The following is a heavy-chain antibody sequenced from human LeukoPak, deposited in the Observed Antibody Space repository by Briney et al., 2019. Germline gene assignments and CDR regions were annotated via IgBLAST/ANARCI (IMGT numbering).Heavy chain of an antibody. CDR1: GFTFSSYG. CDR3: AKASGARLDNFYDSSGYYGS. J-gene: IGHJ4*02. D-gene: IGHD3-22*01. Sequence: GGSLRLSCAASGFTFSSYGMSWGPQGPGKGLEWFSSFSGSGGSTFYADSVKGRFNISRDNPTTTLYLPMNSLRAEDRAVYYSAKASGARLDNFYDSSGYYGSWGQGTLVTVSS. V-gene: IGHV3-23*01. CDR2: FSGSGGST.